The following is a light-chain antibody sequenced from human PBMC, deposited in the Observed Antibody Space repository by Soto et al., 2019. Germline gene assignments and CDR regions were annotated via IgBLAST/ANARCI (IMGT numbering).Light chain of an antibody. CDR2: CAS. CDR3: QQFYSTPLT. V-gene: IGKV4-1*01. Sequence: DIVMTQSPDSLAVSLGERATINCKSSQSVLSSSNNKNYLAWYQQKPGQPPELLIYCASTRESGVPDRFSASGSGTDFTLTISSLQAEDVAVYYCQQFYSTPLTFGGGTKVEIK. J-gene: IGKJ4*01. CDR1: QSVLSSSNNKNY.